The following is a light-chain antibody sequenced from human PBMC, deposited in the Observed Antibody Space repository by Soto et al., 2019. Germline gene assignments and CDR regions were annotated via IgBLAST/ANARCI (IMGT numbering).Light chain of an antibody. J-gene: IGLJ3*02. CDR2: EVS. V-gene: IGLV2-14*01. CDR3: SSYTSDSTLV. Sequence: QSALTQPASVSGSPGQSITISCTGTNNDVGGYNYVSWYQQHPGKDPKLMIYEVSNRPSGVSNRFSGAKSGNTASLTISGLQAEDEADYYCSSYTSDSTLVFGGGTKLTVL. CDR1: NNDVGGYNY.